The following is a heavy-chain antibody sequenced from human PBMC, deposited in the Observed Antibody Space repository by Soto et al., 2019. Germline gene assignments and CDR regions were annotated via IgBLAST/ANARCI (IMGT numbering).Heavy chain of an antibody. CDR2: ISSSNIYT. Sequence: LSLTCTVSGGSISSSSYYMSWIRQAPGKGLEWVSYISSSNIYTNYADSVKGRFTISRDNAKNSLYLQMNSLRAEDTAVYYCARDADILTGSDAFDIRGQGTMVTVSS. V-gene: IGHV3-11*05. J-gene: IGHJ3*02. CDR1: GGSISSSSYY. D-gene: IGHD3-9*01. CDR3: ARDADILTGSDAFDI.